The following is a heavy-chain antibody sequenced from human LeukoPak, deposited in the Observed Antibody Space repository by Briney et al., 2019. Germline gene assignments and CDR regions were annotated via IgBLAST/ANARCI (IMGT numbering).Heavy chain of an antibody. V-gene: IGHV3-30*02. J-gene: IGHJ3*02. D-gene: IGHD3-9*01. CDR2: IRYDGSNK. Sequence: GGSLRLSCAASGFTFSSYGMHWVRQAPGKGLEWVAFIRYDGSNKYYADSVKGRFTISRDNSKNTLYLQMNSLRAEDTAVYYCAKDGAWLSRPQDAFDIWGQGTMVTVSS. CDR3: AKDGAWLSRPQDAFDI. CDR1: GFTFSSYG.